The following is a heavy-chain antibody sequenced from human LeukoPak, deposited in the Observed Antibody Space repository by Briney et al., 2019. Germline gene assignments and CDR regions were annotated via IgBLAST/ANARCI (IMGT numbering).Heavy chain of an antibody. CDR2: LDREDGET. CDR1: GYTLTELS. Sequence: ASVKVSCKVSGYTLTELSMHWVRQAPGKGLEWMGGLDREDGETIYAQKFQGRVTMTEDTSTDTAYTELSSLRSEDTAVYYCATYYYDSSGYSWGQGTLVTVSS. V-gene: IGHV1-24*01. D-gene: IGHD3-22*01. CDR3: ATYYYDSSGYS. J-gene: IGHJ4*02.